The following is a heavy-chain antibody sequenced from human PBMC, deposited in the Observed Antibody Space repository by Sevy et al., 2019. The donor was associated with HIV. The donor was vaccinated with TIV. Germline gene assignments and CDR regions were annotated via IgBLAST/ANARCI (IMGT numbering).Heavy chain of an antibody. CDR1: GYTFTDYY. D-gene: IGHD2-2*02. CDR2: INPKSGGT. V-gene: IGHV1-2*02. CDR3: ARVVEPAGIDTSYYGVDV. Sequence: ASVKVSCKASGYTFTDYYIHWVRQAPGQGLEWMGWINPKSGGTNYAQKFHGRVTMTRHTSIRTAYMELSRLRSDDTAVDYCARVVEPAGIDTSYYGVDVWGPGATVTVSS. J-gene: IGHJ6*02.